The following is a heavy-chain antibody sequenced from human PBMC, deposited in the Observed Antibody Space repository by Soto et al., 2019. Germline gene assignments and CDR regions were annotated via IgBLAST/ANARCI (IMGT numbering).Heavy chain of an antibody. D-gene: IGHD3-3*01. CDR2: ISGTTTDI. V-gene: IGHV3-21*01. Sequence: EVHLVESGGGLVKPGGSLRLSCAASGFTFSTYTMTWVRQAPGKGLEWVSSISGTTTDIYHAGSVKGRFTISRDNAKNSLYLQMNSLRAEDTAVYYCARDSTVFGVEYVYMDVWGRGTTVTVSS. CDR1: GFTFSTYT. J-gene: IGHJ6*03. CDR3: ARDSTVFGVEYVYMDV.